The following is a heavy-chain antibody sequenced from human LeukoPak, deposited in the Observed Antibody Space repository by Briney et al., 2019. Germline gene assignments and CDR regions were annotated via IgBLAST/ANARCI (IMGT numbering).Heavy chain of an antibody. Sequence: GGSLRLSCVASGFTFSSYGINWVRQAPGKGLEWVSGVTDSGVSTYYAEPVKGRFTISRDNSKNTVYLQMNSLRAEDTAVYYCGKLITKTDYFDFWGQGTLVTVSS. J-gene: IGHJ4*02. CDR3: GKLITKTDYFDF. V-gene: IGHV3-23*01. CDR1: GFTFSSYG. CDR2: VTDSGVST. D-gene: IGHD3-3*01.